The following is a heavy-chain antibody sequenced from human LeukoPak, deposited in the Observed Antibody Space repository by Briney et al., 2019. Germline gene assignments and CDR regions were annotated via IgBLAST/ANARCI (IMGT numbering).Heavy chain of an antibody. CDR1: GYSFTSYW. CDR2: IYPGDSDT. D-gene: IGHD3-10*01. CDR3: ATHQYYYGSGSYDPEYYFDY. Sequence: GESLKISCKGSGYSFTSYWIGWVRQMPGKGLEWMGNIYPGDSDTRYSPSFQGQVTISADKSISTAYLQWSSLKASDTAMYYCATHQYYYGSGSYDPEYYFDYWGQGTLVTVSS. J-gene: IGHJ4*02. V-gene: IGHV5-51*01.